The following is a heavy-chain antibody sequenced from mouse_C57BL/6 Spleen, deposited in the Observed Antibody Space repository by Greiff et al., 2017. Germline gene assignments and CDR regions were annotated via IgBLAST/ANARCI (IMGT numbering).Heavy chain of an antibody. V-gene: IGHV1-80*01. Sequence: QVQLQQSGAELVKPGASVKISCKASGHAFSSYWMNWVKQRPGKGLEWIGQIYPGDGDTNYNGKFKGKATLTADKSSSTAYMQLSSLTSEDSAVYFCARSYYYGSSPYAMDYWGQGTSVTVSS. D-gene: IGHD1-1*01. CDR2: IYPGDGDT. J-gene: IGHJ4*01. CDR3: ARSYYYGSSPYAMDY. CDR1: GHAFSSYW.